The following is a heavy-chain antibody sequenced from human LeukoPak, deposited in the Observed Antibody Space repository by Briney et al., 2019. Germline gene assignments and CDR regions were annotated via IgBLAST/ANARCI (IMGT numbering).Heavy chain of an antibody. Sequence: DPSETLSLTCAVSGGSISSSNWWSWVRQPPGKGLEWIGEIYHSGSTNYNPSLKSRVTISVDKSKNQFSLKLSSVTAADTAVYYCARAHDYYYDSSGYLDYWGQGTLVTVSS. V-gene: IGHV4-4*02. CDR3: ARAHDYYYDSSGYLDY. CDR1: GGSISSSNW. CDR2: IYHSGST. D-gene: IGHD3-22*01. J-gene: IGHJ4*02.